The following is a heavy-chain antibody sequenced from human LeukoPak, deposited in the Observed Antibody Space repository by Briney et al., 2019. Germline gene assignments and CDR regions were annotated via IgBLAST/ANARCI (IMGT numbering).Heavy chain of an antibody. V-gene: IGHV3-33*01. J-gene: IGHJ4*02. Sequence: RTGGSLRLSCAASGFTFSSYGMHWVRQAPGKGLEWVAVIWYDGSNKYYADSVKGRFTISRDNSKNTLYLQMNSLRAEDTAVYYCVRVLGYYGSGSYYSPLDYWGQGTLVTVSS. CDR3: VRVLGYYGSGSYYSPLDY. D-gene: IGHD3-10*01. CDR2: IWYDGSNK. CDR1: GFTFSSYG.